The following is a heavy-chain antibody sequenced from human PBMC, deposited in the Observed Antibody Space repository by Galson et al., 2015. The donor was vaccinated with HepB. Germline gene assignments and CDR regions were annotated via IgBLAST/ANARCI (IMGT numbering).Heavy chain of an antibody. D-gene: IGHD2-21*02. V-gene: IGHV1-45*02. Sequence: SVKVSCKASGYTFTYRYLHWVRQAPGQALEWMGWITPFNGNTNYAQKFQDRVTITRDRSMSTAYMELSSLRSEDTAMYYCASGPAVVVTANDAFDIWGQGTMVTVSS. CDR2: ITPFNGNT. J-gene: IGHJ3*02. CDR1: GYTFTYRY. CDR3: ASGPAVVVTANDAFDI.